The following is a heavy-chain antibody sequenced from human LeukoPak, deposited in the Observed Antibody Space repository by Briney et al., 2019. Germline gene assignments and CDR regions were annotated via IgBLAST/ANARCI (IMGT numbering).Heavy chain of an antibody. CDR3: AKDGGSYQFDY. D-gene: IGHD1-26*01. CDR2: ISGSGAKT. J-gene: IGHJ4*02. V-gene: IGHV3-23*01. CDR1: RFTFSSYG. Sequence: GGSPRLPCAASRFTFSSYGLSWVRQAPGKGLEWVSAISGSGAKTYYADSVKGRFTISRDNSKNTLYLQVNSLRAEDTAVYYCAKDGGSYQFDYWGQGTLVTVSS.